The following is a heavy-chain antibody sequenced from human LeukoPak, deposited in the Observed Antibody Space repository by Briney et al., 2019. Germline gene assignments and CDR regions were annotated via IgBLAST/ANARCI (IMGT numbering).Heavy chain of an antibody. D-gene: IGHD3-9*01. CDR2: ISTGSSYI. V-gene: IGHV3-21*01. J-gene: IGHJ4*02. CDR1: GFPFSSYS. Sequence: GGSLRLSCAASGFPFSSYSMNWVRQAPGKGLEWVLSISTGSSYIYYADSVKGRFTISRDNSKNTLYLQMNSLRAEDTAVYYCARDATYYDILTGYHEGDYFDYWGQGTLVTVSS. CDR3: ARDATYYDILTGYHEGDYFDY.